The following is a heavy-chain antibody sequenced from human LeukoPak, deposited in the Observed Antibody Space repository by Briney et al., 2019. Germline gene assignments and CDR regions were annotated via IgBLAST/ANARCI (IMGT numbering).Heavy chain of an antibody. Sequence: GGFLRLSCAASGFTFSNYVMNWIRQAPGKGLEWVSGIGDSGDNTYYADSVKGRFTISRDNSKNTLYLQMASLRADDTAVYYCAKEGYYYGGSGYYLFEYWGQGTLVTVSS. D-gene: IGHD3-22*01. CDR1: GFTFSNYV. CDR3: AKEGYYYGGSGYYLFEY. V-gene: IGHV3-23*01. CDR2: IGDSGDNT. J-gene: IGHJ4*02.